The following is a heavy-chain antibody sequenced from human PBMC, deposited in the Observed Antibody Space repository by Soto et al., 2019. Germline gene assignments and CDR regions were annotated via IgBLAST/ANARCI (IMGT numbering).Heavy chain of an antibody. Sequence: PGGSLRLSCAASGFAFSSYWMSWVRQAPGKGLEWVANIKQDGSEKYYVDSVKGRFTISRDNVKNSLYLQMNSLRAEDTAVYYCAREPERNWFDPWGQGTQVTVSS. CDR1: GFAFSSYW. CDR2: IKQDGSEK. J-gene: IGHJ5*02. CDR3: AREPERNWFDP. V-gene: IGHV3-7*01. D-gene: IGHD1-1*01.